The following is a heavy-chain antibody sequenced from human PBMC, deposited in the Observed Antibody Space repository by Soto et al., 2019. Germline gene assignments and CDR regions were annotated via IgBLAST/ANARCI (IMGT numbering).Heavy chain of an antibody. V-gene: IGHV3-48*01. CDR2: ISSSSSTI. D-gene: IGHD3-16*01. CDR1: GFTFSSYS. Sequence: GGSLRLSCAASGFTFSSYSMNWVRQAPGKGLEWVSYISSSSSTIYYADSVKGRFTISRDNAKNSLYLQMNSLRAEDTAVYYCASFMGFGAFDIWGQGTMVTVSS. CDR3: ASFMGFGAFDI. J-gene: IGHJ3*02.